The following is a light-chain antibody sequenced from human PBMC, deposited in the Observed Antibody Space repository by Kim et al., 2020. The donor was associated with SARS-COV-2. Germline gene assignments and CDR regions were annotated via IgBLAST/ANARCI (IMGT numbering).Light chain of an antibody. CDR2: DVS. J-gene: IGLJ2*01. V-gene: IGLV2-14*04. CDR1: SRDIGPYNF. Sequence: GQSITISRTGSSRDIGPYNFVSWYQQHPGKAPKVMIFDVSNRPSGVSNRFSGSKSGNTASLTISGLQAEDEADYYCSSYTSSVTVVFGGGTKVTVL. CDR3: SSYTSSVTVV.